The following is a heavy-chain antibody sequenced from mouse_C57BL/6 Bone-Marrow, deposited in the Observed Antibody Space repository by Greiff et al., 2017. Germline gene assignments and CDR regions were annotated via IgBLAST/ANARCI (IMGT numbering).Heavy chain of an antibody. CDR2: IDPGSGST. Sequence: VQLQQPGAELVKPGASVKLSCKASGYTFTSYWMTWVKQRPGQGLEWIGMIDPGSGSTNYNEKFKSKATLTVDKSSSTAYMQLSSLTSEDSAVYYCARGDYDSFFGYWGQGTTVTVAS. D-gene: IGHD2-13*01. CDR1: GYTFTSYW. V-gene: IGHV1-64*01. J-gene: IGHJ2*01. CDR3: ARGDYDSFFGY.